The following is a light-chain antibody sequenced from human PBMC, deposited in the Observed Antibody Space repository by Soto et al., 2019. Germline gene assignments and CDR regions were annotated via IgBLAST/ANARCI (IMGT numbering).Light chain of an antibody. CDR2: LGS. Sequence: DVVMTKSPLSLPVTPGEPASISCRSSQSLLHSNGYNYLDWYLQKPGQSPQLLINLGSNPASGVPDRFSGSGSGTDCTLKISRVEAEDVGVYYCMQALQTPWTFGQGTKVEIK. V-gene: IGKV2-28*01. J-gene: IGKJ1*01. CDR3: MQALQTPWT. CDR1: QSLLHSNGYNY.